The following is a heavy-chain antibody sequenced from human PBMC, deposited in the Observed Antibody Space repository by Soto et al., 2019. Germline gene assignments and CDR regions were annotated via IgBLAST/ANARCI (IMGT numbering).Heavy chain of an antibody. CDR1: GFTFSSYG. J-gene: IGHJ4*02. CDR2: IWYDGSNK. V-gene: IGHV3-33*01. D-gene: IGHD6-6*01. Sequence: QVQLVESGGGVVQPGRSLRLSCAASGFTFSSYGMHWVRQAPGKGLEWVAVIWYDGSNKYYADSVKGRFTISRDNSKTTLYLQMNSLRAEDTAVYYCARDSMGQTARPVPLDYWGQGTLVTVSS. CDR3: ARDSMGQTARPVPLDY.